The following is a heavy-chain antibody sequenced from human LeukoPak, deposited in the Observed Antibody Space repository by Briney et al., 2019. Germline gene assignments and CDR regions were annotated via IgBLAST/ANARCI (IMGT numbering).Heavy chain of an antibody. Sequence: SETLSLTCTVSGFSISSGYCWGWIRQPPGEGLEWIGNMYYDGSTFYNPSLKSRVTILIDTSKNQFSLRLISVTAADTAVYYCARQGELEVFDYWGQGTLVTVSS. CDR1: GFSISSGYC. CDR2: MYYDGST. CDR3: ARQGELEVFDY. J-gene: IGHJ4*02. V-gene: IGHV4-38-2*02. D-gene: IGHD1-1*01.